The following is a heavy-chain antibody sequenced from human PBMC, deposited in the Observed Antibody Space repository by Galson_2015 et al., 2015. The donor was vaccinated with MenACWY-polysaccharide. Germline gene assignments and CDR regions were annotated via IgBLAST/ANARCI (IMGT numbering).Heavy chain of an antibody. D-gene: IGHD3-10*01. CDR1: GKKFMAYS. CDR3: ARENVLLWSTRWFDP. CDR2: IGAYNGKT. Sequence: SVKVSCKASGKKFMAYSLNWVRQAPGQGLEWMGWIGAYNGKTNYAQKLQGRVTMTTDTSTSTAYMELRSLRSDDTAVYYCARENVLLWSTRWFDPWGQGTLVTVSS. J-gene: IGHJ5*02. V-gene: IGHV1-18*04.